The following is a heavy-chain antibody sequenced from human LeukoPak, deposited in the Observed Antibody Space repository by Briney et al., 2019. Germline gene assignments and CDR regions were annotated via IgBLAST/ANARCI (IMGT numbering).Heavy chain of an antibody. V-gene: IGHV1-2*02. CDR2: INPNSGGT. J-gene: IGHJ4*02. CDR1: GYTFTGYY. D-gene: IGHD6-13*01. CDR3: ARVYSSSSYYFDY. Sequence: ASVKVSCKASGYTFTGYYMHWARQAPGQGLEWMGWINPNSGGTNYAQKFQGRVTMTRDTSICTAYMELSRLRSDDTAVYYCARVYSSSSYYFDYWGQGTLVTVSS.